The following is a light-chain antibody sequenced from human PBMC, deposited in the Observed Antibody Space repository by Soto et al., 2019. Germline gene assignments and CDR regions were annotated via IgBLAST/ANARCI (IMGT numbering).Light chain of an antibody. CDR2: EGT. CDR1: STDFENYNL. J-gene: IGLJ2*01. V-gene: IGLV2-23*01. Sequence: QSALTQPASVSGSPGQSITISCTRSSTDFENYNLVSWYQHCPDKAPKLIIYEGTKRPSEISDRFSGSESDTTASLIISGRQPEDEADYYCSSYGGSSARVVFGGGTKLTVL. CDR3: SSYGGSSARVV.